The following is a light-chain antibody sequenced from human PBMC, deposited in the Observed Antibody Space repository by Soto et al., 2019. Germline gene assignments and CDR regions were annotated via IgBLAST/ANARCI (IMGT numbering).Light chain of an antibody. CDR2: AAS. CDR3: HQVMSYPHT. CDR1: QGIRDS. Sequence: IPVPQSPSSLSASVGDRVTITCRASQGIRDSLGWYQQKPGKAPKLLIYAASRLQSGVPSRFSGSGFGTDFSLSISCLQPEDFATYFCHQVMSYPHTFGQGTKLEIK. V-gene: IGKV1-9*01. J-gene: IGKJ2*01.